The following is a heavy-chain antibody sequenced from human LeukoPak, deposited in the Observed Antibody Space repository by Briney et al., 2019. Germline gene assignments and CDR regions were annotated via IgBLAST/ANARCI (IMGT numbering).Heavy chain of an antibody. D-gene: IGHD1-26*01. CDR2: TYYSGTT. V-gene: IGHV4-30-4*08. CDR3: AGFKWELRGFDS. CDR1: GGSISSGDYY. Sequence: SQTLSLTCTVSGGSISSGDYYWSWIRQPPGTGLEWIGYTYYSGTTYYNPSLKSRVTISVDTTKNQFSLKLSSVTAADTAVYYCAGFKWELRGFDSWGQGTLVTVSS. J-gene: IGHJ4*02.